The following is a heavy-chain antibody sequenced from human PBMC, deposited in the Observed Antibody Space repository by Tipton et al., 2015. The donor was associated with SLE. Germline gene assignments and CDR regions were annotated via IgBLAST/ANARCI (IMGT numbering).Heavy chain of an antibody. CDR3: AREYGGIAVAGIVGYFQY. J-gene: IGHJ1*01. CDR1: GGSISSGSYY. CDR2: IYSSGNT. Sequence: TLFLTCTVSGGSISSGSYYWSWIRQPAGKGLEWIGHIYSSGNTNYNPSLKSRVTISVDTSKNQFSLELSSVTAADTAVYYCAREYGGIAVAGIVGYFQYWGQGTLVAVSS. D-gene: IGHD6-19*01. V-gene: IGHV4-61*09.